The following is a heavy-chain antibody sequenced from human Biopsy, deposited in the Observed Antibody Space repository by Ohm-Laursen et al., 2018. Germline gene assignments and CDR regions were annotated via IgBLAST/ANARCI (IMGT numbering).Heavy chain of an antibody. CDR1: GDSLTSGPEN. CDR2: IYSGGNT. Sequence: GTLSLTCTVSGDSLTSGPENWSWIRQSPGQGLEYIRFIYSGGNTNYNPSLKNRVTMSVDTSKNQFYLKLYSVTAADTAVYYCARGMRSSGWPYFDSWGQGTLVTVSS. J-gene: IGHJ4*02. D-gene: IGHD6-19*01. V-gene: IGHV4-61*01. CDR3: ARGMRSSGWPYFDS.